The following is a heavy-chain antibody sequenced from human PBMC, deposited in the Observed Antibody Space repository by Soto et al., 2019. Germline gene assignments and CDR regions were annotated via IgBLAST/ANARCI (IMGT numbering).Heavy chain of an antibody. J-gene: IGHJ1*01. CDR2: IWYDGSNK. CDR3: ARECGGSCYPEYFQH. V-gene: IGHV3-33*01. Sequence: QVQLVESGGGVVQPGRSLRLSCAASGFTFSSYGMHWVRQAPGKGLEWVAVIWYDGSNKYYADSVKGRFTISRDNSKNPLYLQMNSLRAEDTAVYYCARECGGSCYPEYFQHWCQGTMVTVSS. CDR1: GFTFSSYG. D-gene: IGHD2-15*01.